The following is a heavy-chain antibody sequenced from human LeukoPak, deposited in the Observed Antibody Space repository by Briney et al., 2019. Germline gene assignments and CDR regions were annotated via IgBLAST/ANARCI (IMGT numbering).Heavy chain of an antibody. V-gene: IGHV3-21*01. J-gene: IGHJ4*02. CDR1: GFTFSSYS. Sequence: GGTLSLSCAASGFTFSSYSMNWVRQAPGKGLEWVSSISSSRSYIYYAASVRGRFTISRDNAKNSLYLQMSSLRAEDTAVYYCARREYSSSWPDDYWGQGTLVTVSS. D-gene: IGHD6-13*01. CDR3: ARREYSSSWPDDY. CDR2: ISSSRSYI.